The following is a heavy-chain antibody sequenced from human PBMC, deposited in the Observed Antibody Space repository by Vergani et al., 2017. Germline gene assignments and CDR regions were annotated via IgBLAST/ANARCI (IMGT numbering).Heavy chain of an antibody. CDR3: ARANYDFWSGYYRAGNWFDP. CDR2: IYSGGST. Sequence: EVQLVESGGGLVQPGGSLRLSCAASGFTVSSNYMSWVRQAPGKGLEWVSVIYSGGSTYYADSVKGRFTISRDNSKNTLYLQMNSLRAEDTAVYYCARANYDFWSGYYRAGNWFDPWGQGTLVTVSS. V-gene: IGHV3-66*02. J-gene: IGHJ5*02. D-gene: IGHD3-3*01. CDR1: GFTVSSNY.